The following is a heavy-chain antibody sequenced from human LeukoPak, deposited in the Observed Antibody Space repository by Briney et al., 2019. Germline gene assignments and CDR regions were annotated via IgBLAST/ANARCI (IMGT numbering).Heavy chain of an antibody. CDR1: GYTFTSNY. CDR2: ISPSGGST. Sequence: ASVKVSCKAFGYTFTSNYMHWVRQAPGQGPEWMGVISPSGGSTTYAQKFQGRVTLTRDMSTSTDYLELSSLRSEDTAVYYCARDPNYDILTGYLGASMDVWGKGTTVTISS. J-gene: IGHJ6*04. V-gene: IGHV1-46*01. D-gene: IGHD3-9*01. CDR3: ARDPNYDILTGYLGASMDV.